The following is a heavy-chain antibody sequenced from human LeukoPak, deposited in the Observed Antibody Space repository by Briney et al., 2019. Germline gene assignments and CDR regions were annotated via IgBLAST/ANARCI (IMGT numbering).Heavy chain of an antibody. J-gene: IGHJ4*02. D-gene: IGHD5-12*01. CDR1: GFTFSSYE. CDR2: ISSSGSTI. CDR3: ARDGEYSGYDYYFDY. Sequence: GGSLRLSCAASGFTFSSYEMNWVRQAPGKGLEWVSYISSSGSTIYYADSVKGRFTISRDNAKNSLYLQMNSLRAEDTAVYYCARDGEYSGYDYYFDYWGQGTLVTVPS. V-gene: IGHV3-48*03.